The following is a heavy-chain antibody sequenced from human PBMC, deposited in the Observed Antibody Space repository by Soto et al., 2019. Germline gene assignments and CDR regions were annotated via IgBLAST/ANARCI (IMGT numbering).Heavy chain of an antibody. D-gene: IGHD2-8*02. J-gene: IGHJ5*02. Sequence: GGSLRLSCAASGFTFDDYAMHWVRQAPGKGLEWVSGISWNSGSIGYADSVKGRFTISIDNAKNSLYLQMNSLRAEDTAFYYCEKDILAYASGFDPWGQGTMVTVSS. CDR3: EKDILAYASGFDP. CDR2: ISWNSGSI. V-gene: IGHV3-9*01. CDR1: GFTFDDYA.